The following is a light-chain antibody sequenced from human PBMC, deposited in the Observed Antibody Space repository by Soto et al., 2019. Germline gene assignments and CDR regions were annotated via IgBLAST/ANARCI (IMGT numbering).Light chain of an antibody. J-gene: IGKJ2*01. Sequence: EIVMTQSPATLSVSPGERATLSCRASQSVSSYLAWYQQKPGQAPRLLIYGASTRATGIPASFSGSGSGTEFTLTISSLQSEDFAIYYCQQYNYWPYTFGQGTKQEIK. V-gene: IGKV3-15*01. CDR2: GAS. CDR3: QQYNYWPYT. CDR1: QSVSSY.